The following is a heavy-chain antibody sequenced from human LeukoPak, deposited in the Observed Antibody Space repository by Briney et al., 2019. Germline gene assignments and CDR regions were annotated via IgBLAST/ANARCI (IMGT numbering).Heavy chain of an antibody. CDR2: MNPGSGDA. J-gene: IGHJ4*02. Sequence: ASVKVSCKASGYTFTTHDLTWVRQAPGQGLEWMGWMNPGSGDAAYAQKFQGRVTMTRDTSMSTAYMELNSLGSEDTAIYYCARVEGYDSSGYYYGYWGQGTLVTVSS. V-gene: IGHV1-8*01. CDR1: GYTFTTHD. D-gene: IGHD3-22*01. CDR3: ARVEGYDSSGYYYGY.